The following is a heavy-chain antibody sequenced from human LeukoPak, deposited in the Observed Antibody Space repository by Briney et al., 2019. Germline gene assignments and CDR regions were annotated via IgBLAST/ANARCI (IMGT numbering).Heavy chain of an antibody. V-gene: IGHV1-2*02. D-gene: IGHD6-6*01. CDR3: AREGGYSSSWRAFDI. CDR2: INLNSGGT. J-gene: IGHJ3*02. Sequence: GASVKVSCKASGYTFTGYYMHWVRQAPGQGLEWMGWINLNSGGTNYAQKFQGRVTMTRDASISTAYMDLSRLRSDDTAVYYCAREGGYSSSWRAFDIWGQGTMVTSST. CDR1: GYTFTGYY.